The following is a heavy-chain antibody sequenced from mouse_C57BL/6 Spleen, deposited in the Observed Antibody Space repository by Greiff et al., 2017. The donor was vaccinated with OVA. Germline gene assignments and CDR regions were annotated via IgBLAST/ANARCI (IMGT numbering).Heavy chain of an antibody. CDR3: ERGGSGYSWVAY. D-gene: IGHD3-2*02. CDR2: ILPSIGRT. V-gene: IGHV15-2*01. CDR1: DSAVFPIAY. J-gene: IGHJ3*01. Sequence: QVQLQQSGSELRSPGSSVKLSCKDFDSAVFPIAYLSCVRQQPGHGFEWIGGILPSIGRTIYGEMFEDIATLDADTLANPAYLELNRLTSEDSAIYAWERGGSGYSWVAYWGQGTLVTVSA.